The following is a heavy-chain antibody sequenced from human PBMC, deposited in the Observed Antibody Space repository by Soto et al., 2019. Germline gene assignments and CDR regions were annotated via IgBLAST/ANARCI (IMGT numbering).Heavy chain of an antibody. Sequence: QVQLQQSGPGLVKPSQTLSLTCAISGDSVSSNSAAWTWIRQSPSRGLAWLGRTYYRSTWSNDSAISVKSRIAINPDTSNNQFSLHLNSVTPEDTAVYYCARQIAAPGTSGTFDYWGQGTLVTVSS. CDR1: GDSVSSNSAA. V-gene: IGHV6-1*01. J-gene: IGHJ4*02. D-gene: IGHD6-13*01. CDR3: ARQIAAPGTSGTFDY. CDR2: TYYRSTWSN.